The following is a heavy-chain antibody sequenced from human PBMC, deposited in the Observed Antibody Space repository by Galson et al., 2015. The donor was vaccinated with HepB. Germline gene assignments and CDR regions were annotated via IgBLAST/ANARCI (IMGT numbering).Heavy chain of an antibody. D-gene: IGHD3-10*01. Sequence: SVKVSCKASGGTFRSYAISWVRQAPGQGLEWMGGFIPMFGTANYAPKFQGRVTITADESTSTAYMEVSSLRSEDTAVYYCARDKNPTTVLRGVIENNFYYMDVWGKGTTVTVSS. J-gene: IGHJ6*03. CDR2: FIPMFGTA. CDR3: ARDKNPTTVLRGVIENNFYYMDV. V-gene: IGHV1-69*13. CDR1: GGTFRSYA.